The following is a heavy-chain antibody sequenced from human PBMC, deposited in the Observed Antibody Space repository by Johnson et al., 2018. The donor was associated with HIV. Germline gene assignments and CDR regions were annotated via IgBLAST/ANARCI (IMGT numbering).Heavy chain of an antibody. CDR3: ARDDALPNRFDI. V-gene: IGHV3-7*01. CDR2: IKQDGSEK. Sequence: VQLVESGGGVVQPGRSLRLSCAASGFTFSNYAMHWVLQAPGKGLEWVANIKQDGSEKYYVDSVKGRFTISRDNAKNSLYLQMNSLRAEDTAVYYCARDDALPNRFDIWGQGTMVTVSS. J-gene: IGHJ3*02. CDR1: GFTFSNYA. D-gene: IGHD2-2*01.